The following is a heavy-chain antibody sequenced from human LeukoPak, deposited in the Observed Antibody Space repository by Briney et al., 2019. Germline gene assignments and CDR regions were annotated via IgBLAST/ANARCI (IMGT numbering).Heavy chain of an antibody. CDR2: INADGSST. D-gene: IGHD2-15*01. J-gene: IGHJ4*02. Sequence: PGGSLRLSCAASGFTFSSYWMHWVRQAPGKGLVWVSRINADGSSTSYADSVKGRFTISRDNAKNTLYLQMNSLRAEDTAVYYCVRGLSGGYCSGGSCYSCWGQGTLVTVSS. V-gene: IGHV3-74*01. CDR3: VRGLSGGYCSGGSCYSC. CDR1: GFTFSSYW.